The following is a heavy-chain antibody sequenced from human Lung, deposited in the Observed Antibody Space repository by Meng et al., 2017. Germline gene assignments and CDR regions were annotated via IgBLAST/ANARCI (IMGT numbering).Heavy chain of an antibody. Sequence: VKLVQSGAEVKKPGSSVRVSCKASGGTFTTYTFNWVRQAPGHGLDWMGQIIPVLGIANYAQKFQGRVTITADKSTSTAYMELSSLTHDDTAIYFCATEYCGSTSCYVDFWGQGTLVTVSS. V-gene: IGHV1-69*10. D-gene: IGHD2-2*01. CDR3: ATEYCGSTSCYVDF. J-gene: IGHJ4*02. CDR1: GGTFTTYT. CDR2: IIPVLGIA.